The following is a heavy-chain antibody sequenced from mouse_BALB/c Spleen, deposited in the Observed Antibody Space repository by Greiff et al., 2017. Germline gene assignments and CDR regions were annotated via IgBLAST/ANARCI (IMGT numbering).Heavy chain of an antibody. CDR2: IDPSDSYT. Sequence: QVQLQQPGAELVKPGASVKLSCKASGYTFTSYWMHWVKQRPGQGLEWIGEIDPSDSYTNYNQKFKGKATLTVDKSSSTAYMQLSSLTSEDSAVYYCARRGGYYAMDYWGQGTSVTVSS. CDR1: GYTFTSYW. CDR3: ARRGGYYAMDY. V-gene: IGHV1-69*02. J-gene: IGHJ4*01.